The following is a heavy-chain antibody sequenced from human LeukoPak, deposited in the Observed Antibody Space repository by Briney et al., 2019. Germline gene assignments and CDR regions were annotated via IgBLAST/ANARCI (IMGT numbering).Heavy chain of an antibody. CDR1: GYSISSGYY. V-gene: IGHV4-38-2*02. CDR3: VRDPREDSRDDSLGY. J-gene: IGHJ4*02. CDR2: ISHSGIT. Sequence: SETLSLTCSVSGYSISSGYYWGWIRQPPGKGLEWVGSISHSGITFFNPSLKSRVTMSVDASTNQFSLRLNSVTAADTAVYYCVRDPREDSRDDSLGYWGQGTLVTVSS. D-gene: IGHD3-22*01.